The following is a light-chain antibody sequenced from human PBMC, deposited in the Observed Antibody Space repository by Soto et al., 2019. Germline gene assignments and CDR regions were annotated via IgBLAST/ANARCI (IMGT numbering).Light chain of an antibody. CDR2: GAS. CDR3: QQFDDSVT. Sequence: EIVLTQSPATLSLSPGERATLSCRASQSVSTYLAWYQQKPGQAPRLLIFGASDRATGTPDRFSGSGSGTDFTLTISRLEPEDSAVYYCQQFDDSVTFGQGTRLENK. V-gene: IGKV3-20*01. CDR1: QSVSTY. J-gene: IGKJ5*01.